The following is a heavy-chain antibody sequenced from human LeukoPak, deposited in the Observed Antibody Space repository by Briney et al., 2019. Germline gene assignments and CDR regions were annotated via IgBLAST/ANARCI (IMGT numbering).Heavy chain of an antibody. CDR3: ARVDEWLATDY. CDR1: GFTFSSYE. Sequence: PGGSLRIPCAASGFTFSSYEMNWVRQAPGKGLEWVSYISRSGSTIYYADSVKGRFTISRDNAKNSLDLQMNSLRAEDTALYYCARVDEWLATDYWGQGTLVTVSS. CDR2: ISRSGSTI. J-gene: IGHJ4*02. D-gene: IGHD6-19*01. V-gene: IGHV3-48*03.